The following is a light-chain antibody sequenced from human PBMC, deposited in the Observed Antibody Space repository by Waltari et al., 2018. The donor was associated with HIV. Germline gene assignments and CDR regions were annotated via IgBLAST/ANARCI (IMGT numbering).Light chain of an antibody. Sequence: EIVLTQSPATLSLSPGVTATLSCRASQTVSTFLAWYQQKPGQSPRLLISGVSARAPGIPVRFSGSGSETDFTLTISGLEPDDFAVYFCQQRKYLYTFGQGTKVEI. CDR3: QQRKYLYT. CDR2: GVS. V-gene: IGKV3-11*01. CDR1: QTVSTF. J-gene: IGKJ2*01.